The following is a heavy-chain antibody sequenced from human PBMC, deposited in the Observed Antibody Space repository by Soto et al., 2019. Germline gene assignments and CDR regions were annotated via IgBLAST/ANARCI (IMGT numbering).Heavy chain of an antibody. CDR1: GVSVSRDYQ. D-gene: IGHD1-26*01. Sequence: NPSETLSLTCTVSGVSVSRDYQWIWIRQPPGKGLEWIGHISYSGSPYYHPSLRSRLSISVDTSKNQFPLKVKSVTAADTAVYYCARAWDFWGQGTLVTVSS. J-gene: IGHJ1*01. CDR3: ARAWDF. V-gene: IGHV4-30-4*01. CDR2: ISYSGSP.